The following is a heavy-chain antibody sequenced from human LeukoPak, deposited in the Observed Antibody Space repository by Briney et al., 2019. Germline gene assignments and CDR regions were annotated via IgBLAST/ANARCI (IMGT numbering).Heavy chain of an antibody. D-gene: IGHD1-1*01. Sequence: PGGSLRLSCAASALAFSSYAMSWVRQAPGKGLEWVSAICGSGGSTFYADSVKGRFTISRDNSKNTLYLQMNSLRAEDTAVYYCAGNGSHFDYWGQGTLVTVSS. V-gene: IGHV3-23*01. CDR3: AGNGSHFDY. J-gene: IGHJ4*02. CDR2: ICGSGGST. CDR1: ALAFSSYA.